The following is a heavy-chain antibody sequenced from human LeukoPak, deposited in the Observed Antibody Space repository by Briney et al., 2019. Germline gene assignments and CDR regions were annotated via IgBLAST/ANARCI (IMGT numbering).Heavy chain of an antibody. CDR3: ARDYMVRGVIGYYFDY. V-gene: IGHV3-30*04. Sequence: GGSLRLSCAASGFTFSSYAMHWVRQAPGKGLEWVAVISYDGSNKYYADSVKGRFTISRDNSKNTLYLQMNSLRAEDTAVYYCARDYMVRGVIGYYFDYWGQGTQVTVSS. CDR2: ISYDGSNK. J-gene: IGHJ4*02. D-gene: IGHD3-10*01. CDR1: GFTFSSYA.